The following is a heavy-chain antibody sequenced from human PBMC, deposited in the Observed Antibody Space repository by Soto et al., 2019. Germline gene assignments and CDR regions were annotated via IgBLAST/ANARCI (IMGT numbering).Heavy chain of an antibody. J-gene: IGHJ6*02. Sequence: SSVKVSCKASGGTFSSYAISWVRQAPGQGLEWMGGIIPIFGTANYAQKFQGRVTITADESTSTAYMELSRLRSDDTAVYYCARLILWFGELLPQPYYYYGMDVWGPGTTAIDS. D-gene: IGHD3-10*01. V-gene: IGHV1-69*13. CDR2: IIPIFGTA. CDR1: GGTFSSYA. CDR3: ARLILWFGELLPQPYYYYGMDV.